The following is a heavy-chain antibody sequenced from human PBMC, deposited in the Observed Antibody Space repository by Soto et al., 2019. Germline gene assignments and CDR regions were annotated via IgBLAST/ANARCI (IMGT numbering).Heavy chain of an antibody. CDR2: INPNSGGT. J-gene: IGHJ6*02. CDR1: GYTFTGYY. V-gene: IGHV1-2*04. CDR3: ARDRVAAAGTPLTAYYGMDV. Sequence: ASVKVSCKASGYTFTGYYMHWVRQAPGQGLEWMGWINPNSGGTNYAQKFQGWVTMTRDTSISTAYMELSRLRSDDTAVYYCARDRVAAAGTPLTAYYGMDVWGQGTTVTVSS. D-gene: IGHD6-13*01.